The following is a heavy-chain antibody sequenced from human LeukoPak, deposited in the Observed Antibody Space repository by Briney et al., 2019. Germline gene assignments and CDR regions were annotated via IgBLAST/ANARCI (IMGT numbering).Heavy chain of an antibody. CDR3: AELGITMIGGV. J-gene: IGHJ6*04. CDR1: GFTFSSYE. D-gene: IGHD3-10*02. V-gene: IGHV3-48*03. CDR2: ISSSGSTI. Sequence: GGSLRLSCAASGFTFSSYEMNWVRQAPGKGLEWVSYISSSGSTIYYADSVKGRFTISRGNAKNSLYLQMNSLRAEDTAVYYCAELGITMIGGVWGKGTTVAISS.